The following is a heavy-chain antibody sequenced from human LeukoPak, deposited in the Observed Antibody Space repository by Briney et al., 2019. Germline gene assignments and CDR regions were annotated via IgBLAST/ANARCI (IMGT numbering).Heavy chain of an antibody. J-gene: IGHJ4*02. Sequence: ASETLSLTCAVYGGSFSTYYWSWIRQPPGKGLEWIGEINHSGFTNYNPSLKSRVTISVDTSKNQFSLTLSSVTAADTAVYYCASRPQGSRVAVAGTTTTLFDYWVQGTLVTVSS. CDR3: ASRPQGSRVAVAGTTTTLFDY. CDR2: INHSGFT. CDR1: GGSFSTYY. V-gene: IGHV4-34*01. D-gene: IGHD6-19*01.